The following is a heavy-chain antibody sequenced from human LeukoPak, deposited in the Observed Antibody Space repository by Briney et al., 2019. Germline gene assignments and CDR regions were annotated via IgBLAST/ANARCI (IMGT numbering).Heavy chain of an antibody. CDR3: ARGMAFVD. D-gene: IGHD3/OR15-3a*01. CDR1: SGSFSGYF. Sequence: PSETLSLTRAVYSGSFSGYFWSWIRQPPGKGLEWIGEINHSGSTNYNPSLKSRVTISVDTSKNQFSLKLSSVTAADTAVYYCARGMAFVDRGQGTLVTVSS. CDR2: INHSGST. J-gene: IGHJ4*02. V-gene: IGHV4-34*01.